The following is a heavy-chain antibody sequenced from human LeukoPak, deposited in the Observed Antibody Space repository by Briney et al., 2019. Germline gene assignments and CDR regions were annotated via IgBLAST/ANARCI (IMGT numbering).Heavy chain of an antibody. Sequence: PSETLSLTCTVSGGSISSSSYYWGWIRQPPGKGLEWIGSIYYSGSTYYNPSLKSRVTISVDTSKNQFSLKLSSVTAADTAVYYCARSDRSGPPHDAFDIWGQGTMVTVSS. CDR1: GGSISSSSYY. CDR2: IYYSGST. J-gene: IGHJ3*02. D-gene: IGHD3-3*01. CDR3: ARSDRSGPPHDAFDI. V-gene: IGHV4-39*07.